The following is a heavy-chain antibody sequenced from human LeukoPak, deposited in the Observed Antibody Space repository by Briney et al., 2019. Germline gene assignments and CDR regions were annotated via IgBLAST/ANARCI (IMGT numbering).Heavy chain of an antibody. Sequence: ASVKVSCKASGYTFTTYGISWVRQAPGQELEWMGWISAYNGNTDYAQKFQGRVTMTTDTSTSTAYMELRSLRSDDTAVYYCARDGSSFCSRTSCYSGHYYYGMDVWGQGTTVTVSS. J-gene: IGHJ6*02. CDR3: ARDGSSFCSRTSCYSGHYYYGMDV. D-gene: IGHD2-2*01. CDR2: ISAYNGNT. CDR1: GYTFTTYG. V-gene: IGHV1-18*01.